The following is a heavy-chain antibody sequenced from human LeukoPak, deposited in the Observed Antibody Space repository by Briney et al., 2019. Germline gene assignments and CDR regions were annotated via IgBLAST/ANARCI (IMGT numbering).Heavy chain of an antibody. V-gene: IGHV4-39*02. CDR3: ARELIAVAGTGYFDY. J-gene: IGHJ4*02. D-gene: IGHD6-19*01. CDR1: GGSISSSSYY. Sequence: PSETLSLTCTVSGGSISSSSYYWGWIRQPPGKGLEWIGSIYYSGSTYYNPSLKSRVTISVDTSKNQFSLKLSSVTAADTAVYYCARELIAVAGTGYFDYWGQGTLVTVSS. CDR2: IYYSGST.